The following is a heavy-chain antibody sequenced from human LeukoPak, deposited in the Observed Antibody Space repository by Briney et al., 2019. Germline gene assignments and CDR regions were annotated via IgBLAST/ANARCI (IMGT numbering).Heavy chain of an antibody. D-gene: IGHD3-10*01. CDR1: GLTVTNAW. CDR2: IASKTDGGAT. Sequence: PGGSLRLSCSASGLTVTNAWMNWVRQAPGEGLDWVGRIASKTDGGATDYAVPVKGRFTISRDDSKNTLNLQMNSLKTEDTAVYYCTTGIRGDWGQGTLVTVSS. CDR3: TTGIRGD. J-gene: IGHJ4*02. V-gene: IGHV3-15*07.